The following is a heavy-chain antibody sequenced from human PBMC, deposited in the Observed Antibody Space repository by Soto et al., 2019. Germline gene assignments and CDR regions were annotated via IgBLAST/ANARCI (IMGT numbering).Heavy chain of an antibody. J-gene: IGHJ4*02. V-gene: IGHV3-30-3*01. CDR1: GFTFSSYA. CDR2: ISYDGSNK. CDR3: ARGRTVRDHDDFDL. Sequence: PGGSLRLSCAASGFTFSSYAMHWVRQAPGKGLEWVAVISYDGSNKYYADSVKGRFTVSRDNSRNTLYLQMNSLRAEDSAVYYCARGRTVRDHDDFDLWGQGTLVTVSS. D-gene: IGHD2-21*01.